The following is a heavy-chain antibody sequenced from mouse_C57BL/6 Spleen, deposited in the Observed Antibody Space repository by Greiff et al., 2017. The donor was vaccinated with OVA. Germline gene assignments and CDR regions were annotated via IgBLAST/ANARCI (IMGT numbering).Heavy chain of an antibody. J-gene: IGHJ3*01. V-gene: IGHV1-82*01. Sequence: VQLQQSGPELVKPGASVKISCKASGYAFSSSWMNWVKQRPGKGLEWIGRIYPGDGDTNYNGKFKGKATLTADKSSSTAYMQLSSLTSEDAAVYFCAGYCYGSDYAGAYWGQGTLVTVSA. D-gene: IGHD1-1*01. CDR2: IYPGDGDT. CDR3: AGYCYGSDYAGAY. CDR1: GYAFSSSW.